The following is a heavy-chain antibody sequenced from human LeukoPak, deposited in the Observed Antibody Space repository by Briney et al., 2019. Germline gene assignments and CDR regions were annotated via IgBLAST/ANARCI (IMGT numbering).Heavy chain of an antibody. CDR2: IRYDGSNK. J-gene: IGHJ4*02. V-gene: IGHV3-30*02. Sequence: PGGSLSLSCVASGFTFSSYGMHWVRQAPGKGLEWVSFIRYDGSNKYYAESVKGRVTISRDNSKNTLYLQMNSLRAEDTAVYYCAKDLWFGELLSKGPLDYWGQGTLVTVSS. D-gene: IGHD3-10*01. CDR1: GFTFSSYG. CDR3: AKDLWFGELLSKGPLDY.